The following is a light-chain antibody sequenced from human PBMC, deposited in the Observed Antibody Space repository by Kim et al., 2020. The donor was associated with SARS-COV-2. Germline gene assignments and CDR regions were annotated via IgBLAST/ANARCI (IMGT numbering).Light chain of an antibody. J-gene: IGKJ4*01. CDR1: QSISSAL. CDR3: QQYDTTPLT. Sequence: EIVLTQSPGTLSLSPGETATLSCRASQSISSALLAWYQQRPGQAPRLLMSGASIRATGIPDRFSGSGSGTDFTLTISRLETDDFAVYYCQQYDTTPLTFGGGTKVDIK. V-gene: IGKV3-20*01. CDR2: GAS.